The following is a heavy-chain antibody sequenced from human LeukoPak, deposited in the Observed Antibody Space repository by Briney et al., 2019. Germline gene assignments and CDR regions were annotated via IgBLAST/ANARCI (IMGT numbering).Heavy chain of an antibody. CDR1: EFTLSDYY. J-gene: IGHJ6*02. CDR2: ISTGGSTI. Sequence: GGSLRLSCAASEFTLSDYYMSWIRQAPGKGLEWVSYISTGGSTIYYADSVKGRFTISRDNAKNSLYLQMNSLRAEDTAVYYCARELVDTATYYYGMDVWGQGTTVTVSS. D-gene: IGHD5-18*01. V-gene: IGHV3-11*01. CDR3: ARELVDTATYYYGMDV.